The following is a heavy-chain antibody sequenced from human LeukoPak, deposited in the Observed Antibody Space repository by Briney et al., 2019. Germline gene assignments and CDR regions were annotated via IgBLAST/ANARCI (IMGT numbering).Heavy chain of an antibody. CDR3: ARDLGYYYDSSGYDNWFDP. D-gene: IGHD3-22*01. J-gene: IGHJ5*02. CDR1: GGTFSSYA. Sequence: SVKVSCKASGGTFSSYAISWVRQAPGQGLEWMGGIIPIYGTANYAQKFQGRVTITADESTSTAYMELSSLRSDDTAVYYCARDLGYYYDSSGYDNWFDPWGQGTLVTVSS. V-gene: IGHV1-69*13. CDR2: IIPIYGTA.